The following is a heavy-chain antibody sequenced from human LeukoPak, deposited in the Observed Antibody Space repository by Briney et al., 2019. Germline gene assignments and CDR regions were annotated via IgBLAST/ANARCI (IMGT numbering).Heavy chain of an antibody. CDR3: ASMYSSSAGDYFDY. V-gene: IGHV4-39*01. J-gene: IGHJ4*02. D-gene: IGHD6-6*01. CDR2: IYYSGST. Sequence: SETLSLTCTVSGGSISSSSYYWGWIRQPPGKGLEWIGSIYYSGSTYYNPSLKSRVTISVDTSKNQFSLKLSSVTAADTAVYYCASMYSSSAGDYFDYWGRGTLVTVSS. CDR1: GGSISSSSYY.